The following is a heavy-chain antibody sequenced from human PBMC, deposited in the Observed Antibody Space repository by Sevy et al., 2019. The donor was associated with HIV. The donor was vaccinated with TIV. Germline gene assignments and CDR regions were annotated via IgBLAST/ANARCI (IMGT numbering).Heavy chain of an antibody. CDR2: ISSSSSYI. CDR1: GFTFSSYS. D-gene: IGHD1-26*01. Sequence: GGSLRLSCAASGFTFSSYSMNWVRQAPGKGLEWVSSISSSSSYIYYADSVKGRFTISRDNAKNSLYLQMNSLRAEDTAVYYCARETSIVGATNDAFDIWGQGTIVTVSS. V-gene: IGHV3-21*01. CDR3: ARETSIVGATNDAFDI. J-gene: IGHJ3*02.